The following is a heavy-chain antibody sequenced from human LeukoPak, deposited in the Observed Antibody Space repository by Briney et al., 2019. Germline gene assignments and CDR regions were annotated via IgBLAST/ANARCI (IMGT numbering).Heavy chain of an antibody. CDR3: ARGSLNYYASGSYYMVF. V-gene: IGHV3-48*02. D-gene: IGHD3-10*01. CDR1: GFTFSSYG. CDR2: ISSSMSIT. Sequence: GSLRLSCVVSGFTFSSYGLNWVRQTPGKGLEWISYISSSMSITYYADSVKGRFTISRDNAKNSLYLQMNGLTDEDTAVYYCARGSLNYYASGSYYMVFWGQGTLVTVSS. J-gene: IGHJ4*02.